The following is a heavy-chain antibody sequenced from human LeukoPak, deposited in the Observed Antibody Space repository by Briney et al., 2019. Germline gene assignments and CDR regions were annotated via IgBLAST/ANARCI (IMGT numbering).Heavy chain of an antibody. CDR3: ARDFPIVVVTATTFDY. V-gene: IGHV1-18*01. CDR2: ISAYNGNT. D-gene: IGHD2-21*02. J-gene: IGHJ4*02. Sequence: ASVKVSCKASGYTFTSYGISWVRQAPGQGLEWMGWISAYNGNTNYAQKLQGRVTMTTDTSTSTAYMELRSLRSDDTAAYYCARDFPIVVVTATTFDYWGQGTLVTVSS. CDR1: GYTFTSYG.